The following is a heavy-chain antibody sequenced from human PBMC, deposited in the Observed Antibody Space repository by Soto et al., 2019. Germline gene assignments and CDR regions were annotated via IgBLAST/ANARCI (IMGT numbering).Heavy chain of an antibody. CDR3: ARAPDYGDQYYFEY. CDR2: IYYSGST. D-gene: IGHD4-17*01. V-gene: IGHV4-31*03. CDR1: VGSISSGGYY. J-gene: IGHJ4*02. Sequence: QVQLQESGPGLVKPSQTLSLTCTVSVGSISSGGYYWSWIRQHPGKGLEWIGYIYYSGSTYYNPSLKSRVTIPVDTSKKQFSRKLSAVPDADTAVYYCARAPDYGDQYYFEYWGQGTLVTVSS.